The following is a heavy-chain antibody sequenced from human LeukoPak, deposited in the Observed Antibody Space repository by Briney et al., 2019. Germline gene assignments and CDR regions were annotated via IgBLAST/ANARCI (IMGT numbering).Heavy chain of an antibody. J-gene: IGHJ4*02. CDR3: AREPSGSYVDY. V-gene: IGHV4-34*01. CDR2: IYHGGST. Sequence: SETLSLTCAVYGGSFSGYYWSWIRQPPGKGLEWIGNIYHGGSTYYSPSLKSRVTISVDTSKNQFSLKLSSVTAADTAVYYCAREPSGSYVDYWGQGTLVTVSS. D-gene: IGHD1-26*01. CDR1: GGSFSGYY.